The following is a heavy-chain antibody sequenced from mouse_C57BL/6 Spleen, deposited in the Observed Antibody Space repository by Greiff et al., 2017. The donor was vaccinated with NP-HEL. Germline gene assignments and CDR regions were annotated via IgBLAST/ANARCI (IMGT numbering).Heavy chain of an antibody. D-gene: IGHD2-1*01. V-gene: IGHV1-82*01. J-gene: IGHJ2*01. CDR3: ARDHGTYYFDC. CDR1: GYAFSSSW. CDR2: IYPGDGDT. Sequence: QVQLQQSGPELVKPGASVKISCKASGYAFSSSWMNWVKQRPGKGLEWIGRIYPGDGDTNYNGKFKGKATLTEDKSSSTAYMQLSSLTSEDSAVYFCARDHGTYYFDCWGKGTTLTVSS.